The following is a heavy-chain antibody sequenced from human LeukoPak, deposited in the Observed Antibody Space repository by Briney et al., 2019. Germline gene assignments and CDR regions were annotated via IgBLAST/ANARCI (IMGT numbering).Heavy chain of an antibody. CDR2: ISSSGSTI. D-gene: IGHD3-9*01. V-gene: IGHV3-11*01. CDR1: GFTFSDYY. J-gene: IGHJ6*03. Sequence: GGSPRLSCAASGFTFSDYYMSWIRQAPGKGLEWVSYISSSGSTIYYADSVKGRFTISRDNAKNSLYLQMNSLRAEDTAVYYCARVLRYFDWLSQTYYYYMDVWGKGTTVTISS. CDR3: ARVLRYFDWLSQTYYYYMDV.